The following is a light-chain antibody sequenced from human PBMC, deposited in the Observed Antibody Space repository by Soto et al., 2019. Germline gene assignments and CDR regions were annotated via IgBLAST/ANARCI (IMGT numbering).Light chain of an antibody. J-gene: IGLJ2*01. CDR1: SSDVGGYNY. Sequence: QSALTQPASVSGSPGQSITISCTGTSSDVGGYNYVSWYQQHPGKAPKLMISEVSNRTSGVSNHFSGSKSGNTASLTISGLQAEDEADYYCSSYTSSSTLVFGGGTKLTV. CDR3: SSYTSSSTLV. V-gene: IGLV2-14*01. CDR2: EVS.